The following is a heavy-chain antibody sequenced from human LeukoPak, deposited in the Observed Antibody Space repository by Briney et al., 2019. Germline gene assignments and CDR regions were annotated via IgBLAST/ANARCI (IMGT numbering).Heavy chain of an antibody. CDR1: GGSISSYY. CDR3: ARVGDAFDI. CDR2: IYYRGST. V-gene: IGHV4-59*07. Sequence: PSDPLSLTCTVSGGSISSYYWSWLRQPPGKGLEWIGYIYYRGSTNYNPSLKSRVTISVDTSKNQFSLKLSSVTAADTAVYYCARVGDAFDIWGQGAMVTVSS. J-gene: IGHJ3*02.